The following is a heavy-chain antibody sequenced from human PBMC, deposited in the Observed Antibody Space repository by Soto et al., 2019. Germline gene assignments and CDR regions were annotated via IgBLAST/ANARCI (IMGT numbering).Heavy chain of an antibody. D-gene: IGHD4-17*01. J-gene: IGHJ6*04. CDR2: IIPIFGTA. CDR1: GCTFSSYA. Sequence: GASVKVSCKACGCTFSSYASSWVRQAPGQGLEWMGGIIPIFGTANYAQKFQGRVTITADESTSTAYMELSSLRSEDTAVYYCASAVWTTEVTPQYYPVMDVWGNGTTVTVSS. CDR3: ASAVWTTEVTPQYYPVMDV. V-gene: IGHV1-69*13.